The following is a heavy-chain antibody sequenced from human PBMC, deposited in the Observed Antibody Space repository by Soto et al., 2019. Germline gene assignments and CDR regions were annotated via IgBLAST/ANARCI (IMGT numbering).Heavy chain of an antibody. J-gene: IGHJ4*02. V-gene: IGHV4-34*01. CDR1: GGSFSGYY. CDR2: INHSGST. Sequence: PSETLSLTCAVYGGSFSGYYWTWIRQPPGTGLEWIGEINHSGSTNYNPSLKSRVTISVDTSKSQFSLKLSSVTAADTAVYYCARLRAGPDNGWYWAFDYWGQGTLVTVSS. D-gene: IGHD6-19*01. CDR3: ARLRAGPDNGWYWAFDY.